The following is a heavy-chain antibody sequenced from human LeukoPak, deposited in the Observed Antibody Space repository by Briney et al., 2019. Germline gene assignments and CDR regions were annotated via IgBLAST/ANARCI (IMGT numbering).Heavy chain of an antibody. CDR2: INPNSGGT. V-gene: IGHV1-2*02. Sequence: ASVKVSCKASGYTFTGYYMYWVRQAPGQGLEWMGWINPNSGGTNYAQKFQGRVTMTRDTSISTAYMELSRLRSDDTAVYYCAREGASYGDYVGALDYWGQGTLVTISS. CDR3: AREGASYGDYVGALDY. CDR1: GYTFTGYY. J-gene: IGHJ4*02. D-gene: IGHD4-17*01.